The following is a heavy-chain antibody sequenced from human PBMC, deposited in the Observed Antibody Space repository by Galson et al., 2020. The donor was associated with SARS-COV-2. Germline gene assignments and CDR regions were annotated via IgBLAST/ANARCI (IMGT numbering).Heavy chain of an antibody. V-gene: IGHV4-38-2*02. Sequence: SETLSLTCTVPGYSISSAYYWGWIRQPPGKGLEWLGSIYHTGSTYYNPSLKSRVTISQDTSENQLSLELNSVTAADTAVYYCASRPLSGGKGFDYWGRGTLVTVSS. CDR2: IYHTGST. CDR1: GYSISSAYY. D-gene: IGHD1-26*01. CDR3: ASRPLSGGKGFDY. J-gene: IGHJ4*02.